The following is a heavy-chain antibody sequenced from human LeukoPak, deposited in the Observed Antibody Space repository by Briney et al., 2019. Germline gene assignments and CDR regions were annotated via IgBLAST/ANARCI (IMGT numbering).Heavy chain of an antibody. Sequence: AGSLRLSCAASAFTSSSYAMSWVRQAPGKGLEWVSAISGSGGSTYYADSVKGRFPISRDNSKNTLYLQMNSLRAEDTAVYYCAKDSHYYDSSGYPDYWGQGTLVTVSS. D-gene: IGHD3-22*01. CDR2: ISGSGGST. V-gene: IGHV3-23*01. CDR1: AFTSSSYA. CDR3: AKDSHYYDSSGYPDY. J-gene: IGHJ4*02.